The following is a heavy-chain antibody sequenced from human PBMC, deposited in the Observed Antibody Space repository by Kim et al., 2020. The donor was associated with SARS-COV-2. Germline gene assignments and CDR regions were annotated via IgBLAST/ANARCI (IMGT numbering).Heavy chain of an antibody. CDR2: INAGNGNT. CDR3: AREGYSGYEYYYYYGMDV. CDR1: GYTFTSYA. V-gene: IGHV1-3*01. Sequence: ASVKVSCKASGYTFTSYAMHWVRQAPGQRLEWMGWINAGNGNTKYSQKFQGRVTITRDTSASTAYMELSSLRSEDTAVYYCAREGYSGYEYYYYYGMDVWGQGTTVTVSS. J-gene: IGHJ6*02. D-gene: IGHD5-12*01.